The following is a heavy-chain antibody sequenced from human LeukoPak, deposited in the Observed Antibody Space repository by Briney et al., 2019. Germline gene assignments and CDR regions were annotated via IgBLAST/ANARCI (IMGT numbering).Heavy chain of an antibody. D-gene: IGHD6-13*01. Sequence: PGGSLSFSGEAPGFTLVTNGLGWFGKVPGKGRSWVANIKHDGSEKYYVDSAKGRFTISRDNAKNSLYLEMNSLRAEDTAVYYCARITGIAAAGDYWGQGTLVTVSS. CDR1: GFTLVTNG. V-gene: IGHV3-7*01. CDR2: IKHDGSEK. CDR3: ARITGIAAAGDY. J-gene: IGHJ4*02.